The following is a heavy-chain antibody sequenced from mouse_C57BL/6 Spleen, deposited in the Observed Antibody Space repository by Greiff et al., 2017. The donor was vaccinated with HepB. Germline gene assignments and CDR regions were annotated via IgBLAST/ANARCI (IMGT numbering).Heavy chain of an antibody. CDR3: ARERDGNYEGFAY. CDR2: ISYDGSN. Sequence: DVQLQESGPGLVKPSQSLSLTCSVTGYSITSGYYWNWIRQFPGNKLEWMGYISYDGSNNYNPSLKNRISITRDTSKNQFFLKLNSVTTEDTATYYCARERDGNYEGFAYWGQGTLVTVSA. CDR1: GYSITSGYY. J-gene: IGHJ3*01. V-gene: IGHV3-6*01. D-gene: IGHD2-1*01.